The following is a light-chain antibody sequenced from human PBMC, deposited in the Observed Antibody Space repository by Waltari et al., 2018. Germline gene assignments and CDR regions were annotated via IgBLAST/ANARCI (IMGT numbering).Light chain of an antibody. J-gene: IGLJ2*01. CDR2: FHR. CDR1: QLGTLT. V-gene: IGLV3-21*01. CDR3: QVWSAPYVI. Sequence: SHILTQPPSVSLAPGEPARVSCGGNQLGTLTVHWYHQKAGHAPALIISFHRARPAGVPERFSASESGNTATLTIHRVEAGDEADYSCQVWSAPYVIFGGGTKLTVL.